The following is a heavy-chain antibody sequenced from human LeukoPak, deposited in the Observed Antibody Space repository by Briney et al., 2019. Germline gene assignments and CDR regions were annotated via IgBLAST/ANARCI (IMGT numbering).Heavy chain of an antibody. V-gene: IGHV1-69*05. J-gene: IGHJ3*02. Sequence: SVKVSCKASGGTFSSYAISWVRQAPGQGLEWMRGIIPIFGTANYAQKFQGRVTITTDESTSTAYMELSSLRSEDTAVYYCARAIITMVRGVTVAAAFDIWGQGTMVTVSS. D-gene: IGHD3-10*01. CDR3: ARAIITMVRGVTVAAAFDI. CDR1: GGTFSSYA. CDR2: IIPIFGTA.